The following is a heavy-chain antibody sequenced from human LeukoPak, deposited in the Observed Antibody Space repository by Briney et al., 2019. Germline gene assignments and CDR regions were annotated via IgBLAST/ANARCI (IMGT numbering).Heavy chain of an antibody. J-gene: IGHJ4*02. CDR1: GFTFGDYA. Sequence: GGSLRLSCTASGFTFGDYAMRWVRQAPGKGLEWVGFIRSKAYGGTTAYAATVKGRFTISRDDSKSIAYLQMNSLKTEDTAVYYCTRVGDYDFWSGRYYFDYWGQGTLVTVSS. V-gene: IGHV3-49*04. D-gene: IGHD3-3*01. CDR3: TRVGDYDFWSGRYYFDY. CDR2: IRSKAYGGTT.